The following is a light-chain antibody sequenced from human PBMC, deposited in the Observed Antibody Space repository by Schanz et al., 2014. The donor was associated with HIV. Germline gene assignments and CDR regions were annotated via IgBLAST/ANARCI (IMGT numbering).Light chain of an antibody. CDR3: QSFHSLHWV. CDR2: DTN. J-gene: IGLJ3*02. V-gene: IGLV6-57*04. CDR1: SGTFVGMP. Sequence: NFMLTQPLSMSESPGKTVTISCTRSSGTFVGMPVQWYKLRPDSAPTVVIFDTNQRPSGVPDRFSGSIDGSSNSASLTISVLKTEDEADYYCQSFHSLHWVFGGGTLLTVL.